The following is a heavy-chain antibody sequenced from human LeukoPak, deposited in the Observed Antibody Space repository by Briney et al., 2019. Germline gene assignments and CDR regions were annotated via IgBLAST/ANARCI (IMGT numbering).Heavy chain of an antibody. CDR3: ARDRGVVVPAAMQDY. V-gene: IGHV4-34*01. D-gene: IGHD2-2*01. J-gene: IGHJ4*02. CDR1: GGSFSGYY. CDR2: INHSGST. Sequence: SETLSLTCAVYGGSFSGYYWSWIRQPPGKGLEWIGEINHSGSTNYNPSLKSRVTISVDTSKNQFSLKLSSVTAADTAVYYCARDRGVVVPAAMQDYWGQGTLVTVSS.